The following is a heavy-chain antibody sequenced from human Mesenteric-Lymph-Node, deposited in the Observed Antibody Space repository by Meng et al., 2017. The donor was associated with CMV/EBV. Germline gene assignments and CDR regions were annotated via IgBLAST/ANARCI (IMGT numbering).Heavy chain of an antibody. J-gene: IGHJ6*02. CDR1: GGSISSGDYY. Sequence: SETLSLTCTVSGGSISSGDYYWSWIRQPPGKGLEWIGYIYYSGSTNYNPSLKSRVTISVDTSKNQFSLKLSSVTAADTAVYYCARDQMSGSYDFWSGYRPENYYYYGMDVWGQGTTVTVSS. D-gene: IGHD3-3*01. CDR2: IYYSGST. CDR3: ARDQMSGSYDFWSGYRPENYYYYGMDV. V-gene: IGHV4-61*08.